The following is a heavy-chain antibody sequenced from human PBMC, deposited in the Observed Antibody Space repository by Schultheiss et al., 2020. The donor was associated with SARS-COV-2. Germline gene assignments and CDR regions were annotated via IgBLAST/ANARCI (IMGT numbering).Heavy chain of an antibody. CDR2: IYYSGST. CDR3: ARELGGSYFSFDY. J-gene: IGHJ4*02. V-gene: IGHV4-59*12. Sequence: SETLSLTCTVSAGSISSYYWSWIRQPPGKGLEWIGYIYYSGSTNYNPSLKSRVTISVDKSKNQFSLKLSSVTAADTAVYYCARELGGSYFSFDYWGQGTLVTVSS. CDR1: AGSISSYY. D-gene: IGHD1-26*01.